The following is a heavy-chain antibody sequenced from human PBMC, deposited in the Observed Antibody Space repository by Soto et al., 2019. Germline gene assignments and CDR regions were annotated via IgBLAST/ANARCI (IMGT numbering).Heavy chain of an antibody. CDR2: IIPIFGTA. Sequence: SVKVSCKASGGTFSSYAISWVRQAPGQGLEWMGGIIPIFGTANYAQKFQGRVTITADKSTSTAYMELSSLRSEDTAVYYCARGAELELRSPFDYWGQGTLVTVSS. D-gene: IGHD1-7*01. J-gene: IGHJ4*02. CDR1: GGTFSSYA. V-gene: IGHV1-69*06. CDR3: ARGAELELRSPFDY.